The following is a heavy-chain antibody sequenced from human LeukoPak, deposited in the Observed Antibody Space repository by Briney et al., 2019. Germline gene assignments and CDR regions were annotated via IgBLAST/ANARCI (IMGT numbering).Heavy chain of an antibody. V-gene: IGHV1-18*04. J-gene: IGHJ4*02. CDR3: ARDASPATPGTADY. CDR2: ISAYNGNT. Sequence: GASVKVSCKASGYTFTGYYMHWVRQAPGQGLEWMGWISAYNGNTNYAQKLQGRVTMTTDTSTSTAYMELRSLRSDGTAVYYCARDASPATPGTADYWGQGTLVTVSS. CDR1: GYTFTGYY. D-gene: IGHD1-14*01.